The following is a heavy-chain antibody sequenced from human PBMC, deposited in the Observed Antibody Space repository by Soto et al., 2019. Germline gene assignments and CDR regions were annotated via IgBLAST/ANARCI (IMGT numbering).Heavy chain of an antibody. CDR1: GYSISSGYY. V-gene: IGHV4-38-2*02. CDR2: IYHSGST. D-gene: IGHD3-10*01. J-gene: IGHJ4*02. Sequence: SETLSLTCTVSGYSISSGYYWGWIRQPPGKGLEWIGSIYHSGSTYYNPSLKSRVTISVDTSKNQFSLKLSSVTAADTAVYYCARAGSGVRGVIISPFDYWGQGTLVTVSS. CDR3: ARAGSGVRGVIISPFDY.